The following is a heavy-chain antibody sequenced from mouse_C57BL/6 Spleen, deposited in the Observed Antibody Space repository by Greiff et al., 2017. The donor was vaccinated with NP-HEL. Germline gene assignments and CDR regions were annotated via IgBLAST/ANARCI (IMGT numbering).Heavy chain of an antibody. Sequence: VQLQESGPGLVQPSQSLSITCTVSGFSLTSYGVHWVRQSPGKGLEWLGVFWSGGSTDYNAAFISRLSISKDNSKSQVFFKMNGLQADDSAIDYCARKPGYYGYFDVWGTGTTVTVSS. CDR2: FWSGGST. J-gene: IGHJ1*03. CDR3: ARKPGYYGYFDV. V-gene: IGHV2-2*01. CDR1: GFSLTSYG.